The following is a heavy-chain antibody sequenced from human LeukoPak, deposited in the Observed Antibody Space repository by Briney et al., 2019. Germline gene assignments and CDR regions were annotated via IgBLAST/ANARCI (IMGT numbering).Heavy chain of an antibody. J-gene: IGHJ5*02. V-gene: IGHV3-30-3*01. CDR2: ISYDGTNK. Sequence: GGSLRLSCAGSGFTFSVYALSWVRQAPDKGLEWVALISYDGTNKYYADSVKGRFTISRDNSKNTLYLQMNSLRAEDTAVYYCAREIAVAGTSSWFDPRGQGTLVTVSS. CDR1: GFTFSVYA. D-gene: IGHD6-19*01. CDR3: AREIAVAGTSSWFDP.